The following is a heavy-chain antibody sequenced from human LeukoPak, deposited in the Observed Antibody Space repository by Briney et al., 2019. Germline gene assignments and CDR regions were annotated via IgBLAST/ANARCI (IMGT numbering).Heavy chain of an antibody. CDR2: FYHSGST. Sequence: SETLSLTCTVSGYSINSGYYWGWIRQPPGKGLEWIGNFYHSGSTYYNPSLKSRVTISVDTSKNQFSLKLSSVTAADTAVYYCARGPHGFWSGPPFGAFDIWGQGTMVTVSS. CDR1: GYSINSGYY. D-gene: IGHD3-3*01. CDR3: ARGPHGFWSGPPFGAFDI. V-gene: IGHV4-38-2*02. J-gene: IGHJ3*02.